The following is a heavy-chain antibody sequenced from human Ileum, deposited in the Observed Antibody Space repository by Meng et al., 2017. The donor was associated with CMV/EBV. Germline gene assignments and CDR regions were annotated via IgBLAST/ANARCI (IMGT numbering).Heavy chain of an antibody. J-gene: IGHJ4*02. V-gene: IGHV1-2*02. D-gene: IGHD3-22*01. CDR1: GYTFTGYY. CDR3: AREDSSGYYGIDY. CDR2: INPNSGGT. Sequence: QVQLVQSGAEVKKPXAAVTVSCKASGYTFTGYYMHWVRQAPGQGLEWMGWINPNSGGTNYAQKFQGRVTMTRDTSISTAYMELSRLRSDDTAVYYCAREDSSGYYGIDYWGQGTLGTVSS.